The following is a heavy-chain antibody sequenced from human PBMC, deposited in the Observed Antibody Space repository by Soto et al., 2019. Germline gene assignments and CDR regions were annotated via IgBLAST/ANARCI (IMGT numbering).Heavy chain of an antibody. CDR2: ISSHGRDI. CDR3: ARGAALAGKLDL. V-gene: IGHV3-21*06. J-gene: IGHJ4*02. D-gene: IGHD6-19*01. Sequence: GGSLRLSCEAPGFTFTSDSMTWVRQAPGKGLEWVSSISSHGRDIFYADSVKGRFTISRDNAKDSLHLQMNSLTGEDSAVYYCARGAALAGKLDLWGKGTLVTAPQ. CDR1: GFTFTSDS.